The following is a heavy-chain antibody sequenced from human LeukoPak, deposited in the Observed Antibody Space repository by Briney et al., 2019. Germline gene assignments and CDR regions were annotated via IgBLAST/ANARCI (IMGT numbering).Heavy chain of an antibody. CDR1: GFTFSSYA. V-gene: IGHV3-23*01. Sequence: PGGSLRLSCAASGFTFSSYAMSWVRQGPGKGLEWVSVISGSAVSTYYADSVKGRFTISRDNSKNTLYLEMNSLRAEDTAVYYCAKALGTSGWSCDYWGQGTLVTVSS. CDR2: ISGSAVST. CDR3: AKALGTSGWSCDY. J-gene: IGHJ4*02. D-gene: IGHD6-19*01.